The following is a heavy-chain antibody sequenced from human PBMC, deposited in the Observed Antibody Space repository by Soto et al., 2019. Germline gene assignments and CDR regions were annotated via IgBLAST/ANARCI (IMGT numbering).Heavy chain of an antibody. CDR2: IYYRGST. V-gene: IGHV4-59*01. CDR3: ARFNWYFDV. Sequence: QVQLQESGPGLVKPSETLSLTCTVSGGSISSYYWSWIRQPPGKGLEWIGYIYYRGSTNYNPSLKSRVTISVDTSQSQFSLKLSSVTAADTARYCCARFNWYFDVWGRGTLVSVSS. CDR1: GGSISSYY. J-gene: IGHJ2*01.